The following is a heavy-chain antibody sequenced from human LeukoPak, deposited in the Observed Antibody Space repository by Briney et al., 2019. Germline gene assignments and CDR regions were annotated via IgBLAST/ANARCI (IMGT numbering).Heavy chain of an antibody. J-gene: IGHJ4*02. Sequence: SETLSLTCAVYGGSFSGYYWSWIRQPPGKGLEWIGEINHSGSTNHNPSLKSRVTISVDTSKNQFSLKLSSVTAADTAVYYCARGLYGDYVWGSYRLDYWGQGTLVTVSS. D-gene: IGHD3-16*02. CDR3: ARGLYGDYVWGSYRLDY. CDR2: INHSGST. V-gene: IGHV4-34*01. CDR1: GGSFSGYY.